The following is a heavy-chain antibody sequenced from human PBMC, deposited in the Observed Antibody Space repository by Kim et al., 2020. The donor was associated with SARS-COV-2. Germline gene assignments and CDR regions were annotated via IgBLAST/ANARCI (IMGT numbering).Heavy chain of an antibody. Sequence: GGSLRLSCAASGFTFSSYSMNWVRQAPGKGLKWVSYISSSSSTIYYADSVKGRFTISRDNAKNSLYLQMNSLRDEDTAVYYCARDPYYYGSGSYSSWGQGTLVTVSS. CDR2: ISSSSSTI. CDR3: ARDPYYYGSGSYSS. D-gene: IGHD3-10*01. J-gene: IGHJ4*02. CDR1: GFTFSSYS. V-gene: IGHV3-48*02.